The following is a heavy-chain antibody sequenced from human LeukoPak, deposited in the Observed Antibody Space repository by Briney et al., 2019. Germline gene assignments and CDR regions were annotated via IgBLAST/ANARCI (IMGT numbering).Heavy chain of an antibody. CDR1: DYSVTSAYY. CDR2: IFHGETT. Sequence: SETLSLTCAVSDYSVTSAYYWGWIRQFPGKGLEWIGSIFHGETTYYNPSLESRVTISVDPSKNQFSLRLTSVTAADTAVYYCARVGSSWYWDDYWGQGTLVTGSS. D-gene: IGHD6-13*01. CDR3: ARVGSSWYWDDY. V-gene: IGHV4-38-2*01. J-gene: IGHJ4*02.